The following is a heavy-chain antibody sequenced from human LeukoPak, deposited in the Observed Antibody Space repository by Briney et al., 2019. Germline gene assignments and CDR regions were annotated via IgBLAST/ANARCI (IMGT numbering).Heavy chain of an antibody. CDR3: ARGRGYCSITSCYSDY. Sequence: GGSLRLSCAASGFTFSSYSMNWVRQAPGKGLEWVSSISSSSSYIYYADSVKGRFTTSRDNAKNSLYLQLNSLRDEDTAVYYCARGRGYCSITSCYSDYWGQGTLVTVSS. CDR1: GFTFSSYS. V-gene: IGHV3-21*01. D-gene: IGHD2-2*01. J-gene: IGHJ4*02. CDR2: ISSSSSYI.